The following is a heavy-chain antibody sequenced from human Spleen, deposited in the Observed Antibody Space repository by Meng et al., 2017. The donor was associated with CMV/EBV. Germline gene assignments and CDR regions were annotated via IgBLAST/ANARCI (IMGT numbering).Heavy chain of an antibody. CDR2: INTDGRST. D-gene: IGHD7-27*01. Sequence: GGSLRLSCAASGFMFSSHWMHWVRQAPGKGLVWVARINTDGRSTTYADSVKGRFTISRDNAKNSLYLQMNSLRAEDTAVYYCASPTPTGNYYYGMDVWGQGTTVTVSS. V-gene: IGHV3-74*01. CDR3: ASPTPTGNYYYGMDV. J-gene: IGHJ6*02. CDR1: GFMFSSHW.